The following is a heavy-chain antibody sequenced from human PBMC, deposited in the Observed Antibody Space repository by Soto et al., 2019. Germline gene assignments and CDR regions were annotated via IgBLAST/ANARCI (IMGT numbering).Heavy chain of an antibody. Sequence: SGTLALTCAVSGDSISNDNWWNWVRQSPGKGLEWIGEVHHSGLSNFNPSLKSRVTMSVDKSKNQFSLKLTSVTAADTAVYYCVRFVLKWSRLYALDVWGQGTTVTVAS. J-gene: IGHJ6*02. CDR3: VRFVLKWSRLYALDV. V-gene: IGHV4-4*02. D-gene: IGHD3-3*01. CDR1: GDSISNDNW. CDR2: VHHSGLS.